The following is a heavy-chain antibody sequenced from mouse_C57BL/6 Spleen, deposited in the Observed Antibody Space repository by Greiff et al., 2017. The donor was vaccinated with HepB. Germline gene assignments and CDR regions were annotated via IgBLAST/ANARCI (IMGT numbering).Heavy chain of an antibody. CDR1: GYTFTSYW. CDR2: IHPNSGST. Sequence: QVQLQQSGAELVKPGASVKLSCKASGYTFTSYWMHWVKQRPGQGLEWIGMIHPNSGSTNYNEKFKSKATLTVDKSSSTAYMQLSSLTSEDSAVYYCARGGTTVVAAQWGQGTLVTVSA. J-gene: IGHJ3*01. D-gene: IGHD1-1*01. V-gene: IGHV1-64*01. CDR3: ARGGTTVVAAQ.